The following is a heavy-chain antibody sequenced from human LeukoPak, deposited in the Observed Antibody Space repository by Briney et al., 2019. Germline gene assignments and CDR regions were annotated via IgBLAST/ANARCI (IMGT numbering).Heavy chain of an antibody. D-gene: IGHD6-19*01. CDR1: GFTFSSYA. Sequence: GGSLRLSCAASGFTFSSYAMSWVRQAPGKGLEWVSAISGSGGSTYYADSVKGRFTISGDNSKNTLYLQMNSLRAEDTAVYYCAKVNLDSSGWSFDYWGQGTLVTVSS. J-gene: IGHJ4*02. V-gene: IGHV3-23*01. CDR3: AKVNLDSSGWSFDY. CDR2: ISGSGGST.